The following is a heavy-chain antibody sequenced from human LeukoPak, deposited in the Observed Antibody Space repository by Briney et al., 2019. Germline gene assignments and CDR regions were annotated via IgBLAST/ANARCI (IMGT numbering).Heavy chain of an antibody. CDR2: INHSGNT. CDR3: ARGGYKFRYYFDY. V-gene: IGHV4-34*01. CDR1: GGSFRGYY. Sequence: SETLSLTCAVYGGSFRGYYWTWIRRTPGKGLEWIGEINHSGNTNYSPSLKSRVIMSVDTSKNQFSLKLSSVTAADTAVYYCARGGYKFRYYFDYWGQGTLVTVSS. D-gene: IGHD5-24*01. J-gene: IGHJ4*02.